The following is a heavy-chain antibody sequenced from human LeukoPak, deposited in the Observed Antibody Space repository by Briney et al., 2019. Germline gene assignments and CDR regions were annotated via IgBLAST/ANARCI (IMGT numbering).Heavy chain of an antibody. V-gene: IGHV1-8*03. Sequence: ASVKVSCKASGYTFTSYDINWVRQATGQGLEWMGWMNPNSGNTGYAQKFQGRVTITRNTSISTAYMELSSLRSEDTAVYYCARGAFTDSPYYYYYYMDVWGKGTTVTVSS. J-gene: IGHJ6*03. D-gene: IGHD2-21*01. CDR3: ARGAFTDSPYYYYYYMDV. CDR2: MNPNSGNT. CDR1: GYTFTSYD.